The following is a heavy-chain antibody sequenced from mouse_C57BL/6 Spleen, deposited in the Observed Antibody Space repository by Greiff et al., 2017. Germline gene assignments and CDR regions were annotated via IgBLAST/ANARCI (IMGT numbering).Heavy chain of an antibody. V-gene: IGHV1-53*01. Sequence: QVQLQQPGTELVKPGASVKLSCKASGYTFTSYWMHWVKQRPGQGLEWIGNINPSNGGTNYNEKFKSKATLTVDKSSSTAYMQLSSLTSEDSAVYYCARNGGIDGYYDAMDYWGQGTSVTVSS. CDR2: INPSNGGT. CDR1: GYTFTSYW. D-gene: IGHD2-3*01. CDR3: ARNGGIDGYYDAMDY. J-gene: IGHJ4*01.